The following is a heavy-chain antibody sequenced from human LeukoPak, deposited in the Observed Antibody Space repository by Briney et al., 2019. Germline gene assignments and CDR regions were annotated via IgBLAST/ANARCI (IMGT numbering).Heavy chain of an antibody. D-gene: IGHD3-10*01. CDR3: ASGFGYGVVRGVIQGY. Sequence: ASVKVSCKASGYTFTSYGISWVRQAPGQGLEWMGWISAYNGNTNYAQKLQGRVTMTTDTSTSTAYMELRSLRSEDTAVYYCASGFGYGVVRGVIQGYWGQGTLVTVSS. CDR1: GYTFTSYG. CDR2: ISAYNGNT. J-gene: IGHJ4*02. V-gene: IGHV1-18*01.